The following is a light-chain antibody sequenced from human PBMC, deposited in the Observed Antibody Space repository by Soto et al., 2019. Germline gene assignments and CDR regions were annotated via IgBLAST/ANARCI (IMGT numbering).Light chain of an antibody. V-gene: IGLV1-44*01. J-gene: IGLJ2*01. Sequence: QSVLTQSPSPSGTPGQRVTISCAGSSSNIGGNIVNWYQQIPGTAPKLLIYNNNGRPSGVPDRFSGSKSGTSASLAISGLQTEDEADYYCAVWDHSLNGVLFGGGTKLTVL. CDR1: SSNIGGNI. CDR2: NNN. CDR3: AVWDHSLNGVL.